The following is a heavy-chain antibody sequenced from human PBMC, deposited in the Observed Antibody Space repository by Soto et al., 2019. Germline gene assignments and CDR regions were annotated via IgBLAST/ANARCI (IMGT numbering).Heavy chain of an antibody. V-gene: IGHV5-51*01. D-gene: IGHD1-7*01. J-gene: IGHJ6*02. CDR3: ARRRQTTLYYYYGMDV. CDR1: GYSFTDYW. Sequence: EVQLVQSGAELKKPGESLKISCKGSGYSFTDYWIGWVRQMPGKGLEWMRLIYPGDSDTRYSSSFQGQVTISVDKSISTAYLQWSSVRASDTAMYYCARRRQTTLYYYYGMDVWGQGTTVTVSS. CDR2: IYPGDSDT.